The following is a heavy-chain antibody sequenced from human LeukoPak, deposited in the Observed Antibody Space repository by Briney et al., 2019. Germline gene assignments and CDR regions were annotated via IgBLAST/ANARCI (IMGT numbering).Heavy chain of an antibody. CDR3: AREGRRDYGDYPYYFDY. CDR1: GFTLTSNY. J-gene: IGHJ4*02. D-gene: IGHD4-17*01. Sequence: GGSLRLSCVASGFTLTSNYMSWVRQAPGKGLEWVSSISSSSSYIFYADSVKGRFTISRDNAKNSLFLQMNTLRAEDTAVYYCAREGRRDYGDYPYYFDYWGQGTLVTVSS. CDR2: ISSSSSYI. V-gene: IGHV3-21*01.